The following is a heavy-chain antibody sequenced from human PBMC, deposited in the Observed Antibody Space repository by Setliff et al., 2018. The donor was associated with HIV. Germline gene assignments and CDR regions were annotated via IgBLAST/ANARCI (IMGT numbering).Heavy chain of an antibody. J-gene: IGHJ4*02. Sequence: PGGSLRLSCVVSGFIFSDHYMDWFRQAPGKGLEWLSGINWNSFYEGYADSVRGRFTISRDNAKNSLYLQMNSLRAEDTAVYYCARVANSRGYSYDFDSWGQGTLVTVSS. V-gene: IGHV3-11*05. D-gene: IGHD5-18*01. CDR3: ARVANSRGYSYDFDS. CDR2: INWNSFY. CDR1: GFIFSDHY.